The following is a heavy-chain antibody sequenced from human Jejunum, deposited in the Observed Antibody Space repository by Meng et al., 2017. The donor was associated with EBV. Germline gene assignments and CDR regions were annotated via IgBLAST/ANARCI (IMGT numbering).Heavy chain of an antibody. D-gene: IGHD3-16*01. CDR3: AREGLVGDLRYFDL. V-gene: IGHV1-2*06. CDR1: AYTFAGYY. CDR2: INPNSGGA. J-gene: IGHJ2*01. Sequence: QGHLVQSGAEVKKPGASGKVSCNASAYTFAGYYMHWVRQAPGQGLEWMGRINPNSGGANYAQKFQGRVTMTRDTSISTAYMELSRLRSDDTAVYYCAREGLVGDLRYFDLWGRGTLVTVSS.